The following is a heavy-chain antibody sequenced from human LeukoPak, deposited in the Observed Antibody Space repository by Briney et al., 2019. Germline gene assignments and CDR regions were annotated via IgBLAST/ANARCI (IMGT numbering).Heavy chain of an antibody. CDR2: ISGSGGST. CDR3: AKHVGGYDYYYMDV. V-gene: IGHV3-23*01. Sequence: GGSLRLSCAASGFTFSSYAMSWVRQAPGKGLEWVSAISGSGGSTYYADSVKGRFTISRDNSKNTLYLQMNSLRAEDTAVYYCAKHVGGYDYYYMDVWGEGTTVTVSS. J-gene: IGHJ6*03. CDR1: GFTFSSYA. D-gene: IGHD3-10*02.